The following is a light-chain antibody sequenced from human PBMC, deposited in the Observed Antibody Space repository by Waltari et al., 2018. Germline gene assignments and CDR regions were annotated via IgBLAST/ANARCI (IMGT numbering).Light chain of an antibody. CDR2: AAS. CDR1: QSISSY. Sequence: DLQMTKSPSSLSASVGDRVTITCRASQSISSYLNWYQQKPGKAPKVLIYAASSLQSGVPSRFSGSGSGTDFTLTISSLQPEDFGTYYCQQSYSTLFTFGGGTKVEIK. CDR3: QQSYSTLFT. J-gene: IGKJ4*01. V-gene: IGKV1-39*01.